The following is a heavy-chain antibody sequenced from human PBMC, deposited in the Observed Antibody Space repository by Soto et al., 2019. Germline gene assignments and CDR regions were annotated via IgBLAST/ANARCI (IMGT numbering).Heavy chain of an antibody. Sequence: ASVKVSCKASGYTFTSYGISWVRQAPGQGLEWMGWISAYNGNTNYAQKLQGRVTMTTDTSTSTAYMELRSLRSDDTAVYYCARDGRYYYDSSGYFTPPKSTLKTYGMDVWGQGTTVNVSS. D-gene: IGHD3-22*01. CDR2: ISAYNGNT. CDR3: ARDGRYYYDSSGYFTPPKSTLKTYGMDV. J-gene: IGHJ6*02. CDR1: GYTFTSYG. V-gene: IGHV1-18*01.